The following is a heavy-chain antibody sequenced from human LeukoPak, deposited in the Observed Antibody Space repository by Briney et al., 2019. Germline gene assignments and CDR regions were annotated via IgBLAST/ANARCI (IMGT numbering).Heavy chain of an antibody. J-gene: IGHJ4*02. CDR1: GYTFTGYY. CDR3: AREGSGSSSWYHY. CDR2: INPNSGGT. D-gene: IGHD6-13*01. Sequence: ASVKVSCKASGYTFTGYYMHWVRQAPGQGLEWMGWINPNSGGTNYAQKFQGRVTMTRDTSISTAYMELSRLRSDDTAVYYCAREGSGSSSWYHYWGQGTLVTVSS. V-gene: IGHV1-2*02.